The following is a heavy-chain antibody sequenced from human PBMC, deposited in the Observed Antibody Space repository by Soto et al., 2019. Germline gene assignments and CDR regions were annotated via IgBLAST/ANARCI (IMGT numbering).Heavy chain of an antibody. CDR2: IIQMAGLA. V-gene: IGHV1-69*04. Sequence: QVQLVQSGAEVKKPGSSVKVSCKASGGIFSSYSISWVRQAPAQGLEWMGRIIQMAGLADYAQRFQGRVTITADKATSTAYMELTSLTSEATGIYYCARGDGGYRDAFDIWGQGTMVTVSS. D-gene: IGHD5-12*01. CDR1: GGIFSSYS. J-gene: IGHJ3*02. CDR3: ARGDGGYRDAFDI.